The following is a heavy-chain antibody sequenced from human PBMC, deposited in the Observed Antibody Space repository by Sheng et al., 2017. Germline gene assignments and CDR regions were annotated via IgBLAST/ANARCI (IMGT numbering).Heavy chain of an antibody. V-gene: IGHV3-30*04. CDR1: GFTFTSYA. CDR2: ISYDGSDK. D-gene: IGHD6-19*01. Sequence: QVQLVESGGGVVQPGRSLRLSCAASGFTFTSYAMHWVRQAPGKGLEWVAVISYDGSDKYYTDSVKGRFTISRDNSKNTLYLQMNSLRAEEMAVYYCARVLGSGWNDAFDIWGQGTMVTVSS. CDR3: ARVLGSGWNDAFDI. J-gene: IGHJ3*02.